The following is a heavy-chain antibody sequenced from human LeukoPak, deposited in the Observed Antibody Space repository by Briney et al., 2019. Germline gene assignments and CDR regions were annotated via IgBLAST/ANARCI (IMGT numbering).Heavy chain of an antibody. V-gene: IGHV4-34*01. CDR2: INHSGST. Sequence: SETLSLTCAVYGGSFSGYYWSWIRQPPGKGLEWIGEINHSGSTNYNPSLKSRVTISVDTSKNQFSLKLSSVTAADTAVYYCARRPLYSSSWYSAKTLSNWFDPWGQGTLVTVSS. J-gene: IGHJ5*02. CDR1: GGSFSGYY. D-gene: IGHD6-13*01. CDR3: ARRPLYSSSWYSAKTLSNWFDP.